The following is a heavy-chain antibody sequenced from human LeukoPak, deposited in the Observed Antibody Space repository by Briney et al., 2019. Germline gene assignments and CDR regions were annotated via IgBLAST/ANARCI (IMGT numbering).Heavy chain of an antibody. V-gene: IGHV3-21*01. Sequence: PGRSLRLSCAASGFTFSSYAMHWVRQAPGKGLEWVSSISSSSSYIYYADSVKGRFTISRDNAKNSLYLQMNSLRAEDTAVYYCARDEYYYGSGSYFPPKYWGQGTLVTVSS. CDR1: GFTFSSYA. D-gene: IGHD3-10*01. CDR2: ISSSSSYI. CDR3: ARDEYYYGSGSYFPPKY. J-gene: IGHJ4*02.